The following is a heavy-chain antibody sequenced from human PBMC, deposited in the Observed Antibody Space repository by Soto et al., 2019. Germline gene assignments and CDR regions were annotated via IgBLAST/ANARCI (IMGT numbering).Heavy chain of an antibody. V-gene: IGHV4-31*03. D-gene: IGHD2-15*01. Sequence: QVQLQESGPGLVKPSQTLSLTCTVSGGSISSGGYYWSWIRQHPGKGLECIGYIYYSGSTYYNPSLKCRVTISVDTSKNQFSLKLSSVTAADTAVYYCARVRYCSGGSCYPRFDPWGQGTLVTVSS. CDR3: ARVRYCSGGSCYPRFDP. CDR1: GGSISSGGYY. CDR2: IYYSGST. J-gene: IGHJ5*02.